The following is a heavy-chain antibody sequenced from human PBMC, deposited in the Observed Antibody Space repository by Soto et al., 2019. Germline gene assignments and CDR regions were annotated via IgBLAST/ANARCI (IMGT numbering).Heavy chain of an antibody. Sequence: SLTLSLPCFPSGGSNSSGYYYWSWIRKPPGKRLEWSGCFYYSGYTYYNPSLKSRLIISIDTCKNQYSLYVGSVTAAAPAVSLCASSSLYGMDVCGQGPKVSV. CDR2: FYYSGYT. J-gene: IGHJ6*02. V-gene: IGHV4-30-4*01. CDR3: ASSSLYGMDV. CDR1: GGSNSSGYYY.